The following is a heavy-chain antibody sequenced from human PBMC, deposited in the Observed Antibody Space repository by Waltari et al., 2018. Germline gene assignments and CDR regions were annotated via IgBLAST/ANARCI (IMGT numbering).Heavy chain of an antibody. Sequence: QVQLQESGPGLVTPSETLSLTCAVSGYSISSGYYWGWFRQPPGKGLEWIGSIYHSGSTYYNPSLKSRVTISVDTSKNQFSLKLSSVTAADTAVYYCAREFGEGWFDPWGQGTLVTVSS. J-gene: IGHJ5*02. V-gene: IGHV4-38-2*02. CDR1: GYSISSGYY. D-gene: IGHD3-10*01. CDR3: AREFGEGWFDP. CDR2: IYHSGST.